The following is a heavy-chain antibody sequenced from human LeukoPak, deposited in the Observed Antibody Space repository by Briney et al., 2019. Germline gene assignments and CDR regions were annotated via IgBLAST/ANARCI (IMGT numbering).Heavy chain of an antibody. V-gene: IGHV3-23*01. CDR3: AKDRWGPYYFDY. Sequence: GGSLRLSCAASRFTFSSYAMSWVRQAPGKGLEWVSAISGSGGSTYYTDSVKGRFTISRDNSKNTLYLQMNSLRVEDTAVYYCAKDRWGPYYFDYWGQGTLVTVSS. CDR2: ISGSGGST. D-gene: IGHD2-21*02. CDR1: RFTFSSYA. J-gene: IGHJ4*02.